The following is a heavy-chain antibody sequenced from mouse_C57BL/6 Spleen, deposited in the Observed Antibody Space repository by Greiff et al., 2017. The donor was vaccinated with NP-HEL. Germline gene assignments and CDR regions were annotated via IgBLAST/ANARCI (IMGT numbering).Heavy chain of an antibody. V-gene: IGHV1-15*01. CDR2: IDPETGGT. D-gene: IGHD1-1*01. CDR1: GYTFTDYE. CDR3: TRRCITTVVAHFDY. J-gene: IGHJ2*01. Sequence: VQLQQSGAELVRPGASVTLSCKASGYTFTDYEMHWVKQTPVHGLEWIGAIDPETGGTAYNQKFKGKAILTADKSSSTAYMELRSLTSEDSAVYYCTRRCITTVVAHFDYWGHGTTLTVSS.